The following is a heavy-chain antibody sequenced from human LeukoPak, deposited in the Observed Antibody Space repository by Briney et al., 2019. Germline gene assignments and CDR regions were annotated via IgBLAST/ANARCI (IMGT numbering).Heavy chain of an antibody. J-gene: IGHJ4*01. CDR1: GGSFSSSSLY. CDR3: ARHLGGAVHHIDY. V-gene: IGHV4-39*01. D-gene: IGHD6-19*01. Sequence: SETLSLTCTVSGGSFSSSSLYWGWIRRPPGRGLEWIGSIYYTGSTYYNPSLKSRVTISVDTSKNQFSLKLSSVTAADTAVYYCARHLGGAVHHIDYWGHGTLVTVSS. CDR2: IYYTGST.